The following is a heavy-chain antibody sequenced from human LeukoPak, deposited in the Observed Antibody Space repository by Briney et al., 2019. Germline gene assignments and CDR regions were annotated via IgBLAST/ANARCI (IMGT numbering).Heavy chain of an antibody. Sequence: ASVKVSCKASGYTFTSYGISWVRQAPGQGLEWMGWISAYNGNTNYAQKLQGRVTMTTDTSTSTAYMELSSLRSEDTAVYYCARTIIAAAGSGFDPWGQGTLVTVSS. J-gene: IGHJ5*02. CDR3: ARTIIAAAGSGFDP. D-gene: IGHD6-13*01. V-gene: IGHV1-18*01. CDR1: GYTFTSYG. CDR2: ISAYNGNT.